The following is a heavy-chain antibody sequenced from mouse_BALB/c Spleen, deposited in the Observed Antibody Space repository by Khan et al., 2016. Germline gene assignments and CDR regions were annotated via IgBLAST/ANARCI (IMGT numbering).Heavy chain of an antibody. CDR3: ARYRYSYGSSGYFDV. V-gene: IGHV9-3-1*01. CDR1: GYTFTNYG. Sequence: QIQLVQSGPELKKPGKTVKISCKASGYTFTNYGMNWVKQAPGKGLKWIGWINTYSGETTYADDFKGRFAFSLETSANTAYLQINNLNNEDTATYVCARYRYSYGSSGYFDVWGAGTTVTVSS. CDR2: INTYSGET. J-gene: IGHJ1*01. D-gene: IGHD1-1*01.